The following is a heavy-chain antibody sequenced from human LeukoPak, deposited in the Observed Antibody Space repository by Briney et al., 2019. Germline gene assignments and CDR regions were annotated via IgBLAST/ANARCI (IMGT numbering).Heavy chain of an antibody. CDR2: IRYDGSNK. V-gene: IGHV3-30*02. Sequence: GGSLRLSCAASGFTFSSYGMHWVRQAPGKGLEWVAFIRYDGSNKYCADSVKGRFTISRDNSKNTLYLQMNSLRAEDTAVYYCARGGKRAVAGTRSPQYFQHWGQGTLVTVSS. CDR1: GFTFSSYG. D-gene: IGHD6-19*01. CDR3: ARGGKRAVAGTRSPQYFQH. J-gene: IGHJ1*01.